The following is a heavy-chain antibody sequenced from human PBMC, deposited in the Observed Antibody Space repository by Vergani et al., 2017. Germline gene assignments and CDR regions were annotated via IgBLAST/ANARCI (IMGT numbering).Heavy chain of an antibody. CDR1: GYTFTGYY. CDR2: IIPIFGTA. D-gene: IGHD1-26*01. V-gene: IGHV1-69*01. J-gene: IGHJ3*02. Sequence: QVQLVQSGAEVKKPGASVKVSCKASGYTFTGYYMHWVRQAPGQGLEWMGGIIPIFGTANYAQKFQGRVTITADESTSTAYMELSSLRSEDTAVYYCARDSNVATYSGSYGDNDAFDIWGQGTMVTVSS. CDR3: ARDSNVATYSGSYGDNDAFDI.